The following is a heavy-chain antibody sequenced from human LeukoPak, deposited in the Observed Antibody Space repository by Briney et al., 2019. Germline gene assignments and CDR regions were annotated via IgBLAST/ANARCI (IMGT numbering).Heavy chain of an antibody. CDR1: GRSISNYY. CDR3: ARHKRGRAGATFDY. J-gene: IGHJ4*02. V-gene: IGHV4-59*08. D-gene: IGHD1-26*01. CDR2: IYYSGNA. Sequence: SETLSLTCTVPGRSISNYYWSWIRQPPGKGMEWIGFIYYSGNADYNPSLKSRVTISVDTSKNQFSLNLSSVTAADTAVYYCARHKRGRAGATFDYWGQGTLVTVSS.